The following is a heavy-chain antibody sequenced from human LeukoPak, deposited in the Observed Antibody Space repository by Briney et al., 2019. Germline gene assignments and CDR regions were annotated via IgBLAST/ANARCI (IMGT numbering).Heavy chain of an antibody. CDR3: ARDGAVYSSSWPDY. CDR2: INPNSGGT. V-gene: IGHV1-2*02. Sequence: EASVKVSCKASGYTFIRYAMNWVRQAPGQGLEWMGWINPNSGGTNYAQKFQGRVTMSRDTSISTAYMELSRLRSDDTAVYYCARDGAVYSSSWPDYWGQGTLVTVSS. CDR1: GYTFIRYA. J-gene: IGHJ4*02. D-gene: IGHD6-13*01.